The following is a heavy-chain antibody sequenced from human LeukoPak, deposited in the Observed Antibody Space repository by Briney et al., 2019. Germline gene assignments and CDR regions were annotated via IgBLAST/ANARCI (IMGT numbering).Heavy chain of an antibody. J-gene: IGHJ6*02. D-gene: IGHD2-21*02. CDR3: AYCGGDCSRDYYYGMDV. Sequence: ASVKVSCKASGYTFTSYAMHWVRQAPGQRLEWMGWINAGNGNTKYSQKFQGRVTITRDTSASTAYMELSSLRSEDTAVYYCAYCGGDCSRDYYYGMDVWGQGTTVTVSS. V-gene: IGHV1-3*01. CDR1: GYTFTSYA. CDR2: INAGNGNT.